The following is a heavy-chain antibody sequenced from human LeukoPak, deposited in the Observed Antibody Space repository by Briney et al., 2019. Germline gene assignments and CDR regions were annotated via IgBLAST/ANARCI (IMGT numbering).Heavy chain of an antibody. Sequence: PGGSLRLSCAASGFTFSSYAMHWVRQAPGKGLEWVSAIWDGGGNKYYADSVKGRFTISRDNSKNTLYLQMNSLRAEDTAVYYRARGGQLEEYGSGHYYYYCMDVWGQGTTVTVSS. CDR1: GFTFSSYA. CDR3: ARGGQLEEYGSGHYYYYCMDV. J-gene: IGHJ6*02. V-gene: IGHV3-33*08. D-gene: IGHD3-10*01. CDR2: IWDGGGNK.